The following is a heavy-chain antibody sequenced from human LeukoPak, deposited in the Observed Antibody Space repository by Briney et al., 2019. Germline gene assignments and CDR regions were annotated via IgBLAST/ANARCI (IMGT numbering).Heavy chain of an antibody. V-gene: IGHV3-43*02. D-gene: IGHD2-8*01. Sequence: GGSLRLSCAASGFTFHDYAMHWVRQAPGKGLEWVSFITGDGGATYYADSVKGRFTISRDNSKTSLYLQMSSLRTEDIALYYCAKAGCTTSICYANYWGQGTLVTVSS. J-gene: IGHJ4*02. CDR2: ITGDGGAT. CDR1: GFTFHDYA. CDR3: AKAGCTTSICYANY.